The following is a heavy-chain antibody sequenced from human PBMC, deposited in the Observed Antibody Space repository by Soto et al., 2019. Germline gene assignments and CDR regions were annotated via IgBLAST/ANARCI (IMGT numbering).Heavy chain of an antibody. CDR3: GRDTSHGVTIGELDS. Sequence: GGALRLSCAAAGLSFSTYNMNWVRQAPGKGVEWVAHITDCLPKHYADFVKVGSFIDRDKATNALYRVLTDMTGDDTSVYNCGRDTSHGVTIGELDSWGQGTLVTVSS. D-gene: IGHD3-3*01. CDR1: GLSFSTYN. CDR2: ITDCLPK. V-gene: IGHV3-48*01. J-gene: IGHJ4*02.